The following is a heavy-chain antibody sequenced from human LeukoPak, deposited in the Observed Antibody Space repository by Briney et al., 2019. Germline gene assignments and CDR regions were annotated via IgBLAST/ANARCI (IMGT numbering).Heavy chain of an antibody. Sequence: GGSLRLSCAASGFRFSDYSMNWVRQAPGKGLEWVAYIKSGSDTIYYADSVKGRFTVSRDNAKSSLYLQMNSLRADDTAVYYCARDRALYDSRRGYYYTEDDYWGQGTLVTVSS. CDR1: GFRFSDYS. CDR3: ARDRALYDSRRGYYYTEDDY. V-gene: IGHV3-48*04. J-gene: IGHJ4*02. CDR2: IKSGSDTI. D-gene: IGHD3-22*01.